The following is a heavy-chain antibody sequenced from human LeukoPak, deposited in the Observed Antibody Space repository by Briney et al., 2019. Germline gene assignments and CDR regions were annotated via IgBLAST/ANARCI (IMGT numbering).Heavy chain of an antibody. CDR2: INHSGST. CDR1: GGSFSGDY. CDR3: ARLGLWFGELGYGY. Sequence: SETLSLTCAVYGGSFSGDYWSWIRQPPGKGLEWIGEINHSGSTNYNPSLKSRVTISVDTSKNQFSLKLSSVTAADTAVYYCARLGLWFGELGYGYWGQGTLVTASS. J-gene: IGHJ4*02. V-gene: IGHV4-34*01. D-gene: IGHD3-10*01.